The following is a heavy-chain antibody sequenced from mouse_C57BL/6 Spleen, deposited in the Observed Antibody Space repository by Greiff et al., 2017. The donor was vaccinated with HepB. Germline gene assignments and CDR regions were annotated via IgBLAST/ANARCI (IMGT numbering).Heavy chain of an antibody. Sequence: EVQLQESGPELVKPGASVKMSCKASGYTFTDYNMHWVKQSHGKSLEWIGYINPNNGGTSYNQKFKGKATLTVNKSSSTAYMELRSLTSEDSAVYYCARNYYGSFDYWGQGTTLTVSS. J-gene: IGHJ2*01. D-gene: IGHD1-1*01. CDR1: GYTFTDYN. V-gene: IGHV1-22*01. CDR2: INPNNGGT. CDR3: ARNYYGSFDY.